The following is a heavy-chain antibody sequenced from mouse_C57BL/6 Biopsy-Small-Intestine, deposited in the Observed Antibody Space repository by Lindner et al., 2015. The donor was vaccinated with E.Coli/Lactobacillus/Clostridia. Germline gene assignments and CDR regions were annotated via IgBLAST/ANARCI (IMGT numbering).Heavy chain of an antibody. CDR1: EYTFTSHY. Sequence: SVKVSCKASEYTFTSHYMRWVRQAPGQGLEWMGWINPSSGATNYAQKFQGRLTMTRDTSITTAYMELSSLTSDDTAVYFCASGPTGYTAYWGQGTLVTVSS. CDR2: INPSSGAT. CDR3: ASGPTGYTAY. V-gene: IGHV1-53*01. J-gene: IGHJ4*01. D-gene: IGHD1-2*01.